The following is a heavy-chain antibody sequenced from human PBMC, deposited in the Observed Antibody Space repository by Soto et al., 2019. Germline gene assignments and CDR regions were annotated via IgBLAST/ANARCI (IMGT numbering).Heavy chain of an antibody. CDR1: GFTFSSYA. CDR3: SKGEFGSSWYRGTH. V-gene: IGHV3-23*01. Sequence: GGSLRLSCAASGFTFSSYAMNWVRQAPGKGLEWVSAISDSGSSTHYADSVKGRFTISRDSSKNTLYLQMNSLRAEDTAIYYCSKGEFGSSWYRGTHWGQGTLVTVSS. J-gene: IGHJ4*02. CDR2: ISDSGSST. D-gene: IGHD6-13*01.